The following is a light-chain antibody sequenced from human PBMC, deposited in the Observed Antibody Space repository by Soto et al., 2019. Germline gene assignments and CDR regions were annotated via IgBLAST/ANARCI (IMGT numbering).Light chain of an antibody. CDR3: QQYNAWPPH. V-gene: IGKV3-15*01. Sequence: TLSVSPGERATLSCRASQSVSSNLAWYQQKAGQAPRVLIYGASTRATGCPARFSGSGSGTEFTLTISSLQSEDFAVYYCQQYNAWPPHFGPGTKVDVK. J-gene: IGKJ3*01. CDR1: QSVSSN. CDR2: GAS.